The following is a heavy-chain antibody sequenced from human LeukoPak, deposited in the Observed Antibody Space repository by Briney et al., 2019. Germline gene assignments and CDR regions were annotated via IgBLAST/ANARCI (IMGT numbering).Heavy chain of an antibody. CDR3: AKNPISGPQKHYYYGLDV. CDR2: ISPDGSKT. D-gene: IGHD6-19*01. Sequence: GGSLRLSCAASGLTFSTYGMHWVRQAPGKGLEWVAVISPDGSKTDSLESVKGRFTVSRDNSNNTLYLQISSVKVEDTAVYFCAKNPISGPQKHYYYGLDVWGQGTSVTVSS. V-gene: IGHV3-30*18. CDR1: GLTFSTYG. J-gene: IGHJ6*02.